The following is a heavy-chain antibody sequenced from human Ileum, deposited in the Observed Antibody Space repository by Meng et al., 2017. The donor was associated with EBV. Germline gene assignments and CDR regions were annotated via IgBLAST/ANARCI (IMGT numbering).Heavy chain of an antibody. J-gene: IGHJ4*02. V-gene: IGHV4-39*07. CDR3: ARDPAYPRGLFDS. D-gene: IGHD3-10*01. CDR2: IYRSGST. CDR1: GDSISNSDYY. Sequence: QLHVQQSGPGLVKLSETLSLTSTVSGDSISNSDYYWDWIRQSPGKGLEWIASIYRSGSTYYDPSLKSRVTISLDTSKNQFSLKLSSVTAADTAVYYCARDPAYPRGLFDSWGQGTLVTVSS.